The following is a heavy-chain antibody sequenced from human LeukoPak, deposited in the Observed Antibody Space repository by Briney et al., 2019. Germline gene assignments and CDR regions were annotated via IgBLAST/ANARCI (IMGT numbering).Heavy chain of an antibody. V-gene: IGHV3-21*01. CDR3: ARAGYSSSWYLY. J-gene: IGHJ4*02. D-gene: IGHD6-13*01. Sequence: PGGSLRLSCEASGFSFSSYNMDWVRQTPGKGLEWISSITTSSSYTFYADSVKGRFTISRDNARNSLYLQMNSLRAEDTAVYYCARAGYSSSWYLYWGQGTLVTVSS. CDR2: ITTSSSYT. CDR1: GFSFSSYN.